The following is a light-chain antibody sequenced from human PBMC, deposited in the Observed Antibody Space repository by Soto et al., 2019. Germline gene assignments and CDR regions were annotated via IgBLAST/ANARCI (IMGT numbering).Light chain of an antibody. Sequence: EIVMTQSPATLSVSPGERATLSCRASQSVSSSLAWYQQKPGQAPRLLIYGASTRATGNPARFSGSGSGTEFTLTLSSLQSEDFAVYYCQQYNNWPQTFGQGTKVEIK. CDR2: GAS. V-gene: IGKV3-15*01. CDR3: QQYNNWPQT. J-gene: IGKJ1*01. CDR1: QSVSSS.